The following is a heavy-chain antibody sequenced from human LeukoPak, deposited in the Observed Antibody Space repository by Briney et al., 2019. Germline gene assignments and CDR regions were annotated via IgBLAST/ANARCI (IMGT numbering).Heavy chain of an antibody. CDR3: ARVLDYYGSGTRDFDY. CDR1: GYSIRSGHY. D-gene: IGHD3-10*01. V-gene: IGHV4-38-2*02. Sequence: PSETLSLTCTVSGYSIRSGHYWGWIRQPPGKGLEWIGSMYHSGTTSYNPSLKSRVTMAVDTSKNQFSLELTSVTAADTAVYYCARVLDYYGSGTRDFDYWGQGTLVTVSS. CDR2: MYHSGTT. J-gene: IGHJ4*02.